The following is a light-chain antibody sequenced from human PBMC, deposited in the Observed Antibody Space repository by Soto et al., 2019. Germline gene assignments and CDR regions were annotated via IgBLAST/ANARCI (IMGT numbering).Light chain of an antibody. V-gene: IGLV1-40*01. CDR2: GNS. J-gene: IGLJ2*01. CDR1: SSNIGAGYD. Sequence: QSVLTQPPSVSGAPGQRVTISCTGSSSNIGAGYDVHWYQQLPGTAPKLLIYGNSNRPSGVPDQFSGSKSGTSASLAITGLQAEDEADDYGPCYDSSLSGRVVFGGGTPLTVL. CDR3: PCYDSSLSGRVV.